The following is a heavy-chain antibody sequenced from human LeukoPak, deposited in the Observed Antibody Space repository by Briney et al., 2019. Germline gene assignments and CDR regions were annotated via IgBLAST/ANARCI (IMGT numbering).Heavy chain of an antibody. J-gene: IGHJ4*02. CDR2: IYPGDSDT. D-gene: IGHD3-10*01. CDR3: GXAXXVTMVREYXFDY. V-gene: IGHV5-51*01. CDR1: GYSFTSYW. Sequence: GXSLKXXXKGSGYSFTSYWIGWVRQMPGKGVEWMGIIYPGDSDTRYSPSFQGQVTISADKSISTAYLQWSSLKASDTAMYYCGXAXXVTMVREYXFDYWGQGXLVTVSS.